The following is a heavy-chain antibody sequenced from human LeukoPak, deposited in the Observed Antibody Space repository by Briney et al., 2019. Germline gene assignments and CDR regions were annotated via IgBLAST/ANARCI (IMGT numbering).Heavy chain of an antibody. CDR1: GYTFINYG. CDR3: ARDGSGSYYNVAWFDP. J-gene: IGHJ5*02. CDR2: ISGYNGNT. D-gene: IGHD3-10*01. V-gene: IGHV1-18*01. Sequence: ASVKLSCKASGYTFINYGISWVRQAPGQGLKWMGWISGYNGNTKYEEKLQGRVTMTTDTSTSTVYMELRSLRSDDTAVYYCARDGSGSYYNVAWFDPWGQGTLVAVSS.